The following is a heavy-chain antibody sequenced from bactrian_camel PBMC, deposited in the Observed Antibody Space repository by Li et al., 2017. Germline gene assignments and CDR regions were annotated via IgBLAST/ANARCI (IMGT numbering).Heavy chain of an antibody. CDR2: INSAGSST. V-gene: IGHV3S40*01. CDR3: AKTEYGGNWWAIGS. CDR1: EFTFSNYD. J-gene: IGHJ6*01. D-gene: IGHD6*01. Sequence: LVESGGGLVQPGGSMRLTCAASEFTFSNYDMTWVRQVPGKGLEWVSSINSAGSSTHYTDSVKGRFTISRDNVKNTLYLQLNSLKTEDMAMYYCAKTEYGGNWWAIGSWGQGTQVTVS.